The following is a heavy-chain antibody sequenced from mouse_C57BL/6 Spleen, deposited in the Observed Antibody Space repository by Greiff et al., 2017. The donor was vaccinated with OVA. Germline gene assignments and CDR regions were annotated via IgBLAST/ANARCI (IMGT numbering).Heavy chain of an antibody. CDR2: ISYDGSN. CDR3: ARDKGYYGSEGFAY. CDR1: GYSITSGYY. V-gene: IGHV3-6*01. D-gene: IGHD1-1*01. Sequence: EVKLMESGPGLVKPSQSLSLTCSVTGYSITSGYYWNWIRQFPGNKLEWMGYISYDGSNNYNPSLKNRISITRDTSKNQFFLKLNSVTTEDTATYYCARDKGYYGSEGFAYWGQGTLVTVSA. J-gene: IGHJ3*01.